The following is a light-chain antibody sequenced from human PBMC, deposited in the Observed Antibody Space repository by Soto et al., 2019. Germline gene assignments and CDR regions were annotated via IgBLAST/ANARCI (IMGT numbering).Light chain of an antibody. V-gene: IGKV1-5*01. Sequence: DIQMTQSPSTLCASIGDRVTITCRASESIRTWLAWYQHKPGKAPTLLISVASTLQSGVPPRFSGSGSGTEFTLTISSLQPDDSATYYCQHYSGYYWTFGQGTKVDI. CDR1: ESIRTW. CDR2: VAS. J-gene: IGKJ1*01. CDR3: QHYSGYYWT.